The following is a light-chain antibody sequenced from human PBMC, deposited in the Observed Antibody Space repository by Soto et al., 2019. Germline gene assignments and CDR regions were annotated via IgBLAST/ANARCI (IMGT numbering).Light chain of an antibody. J-gene: IGKJ4*01. V-gene: IGKV3-15*01. CDR3: QQYNNWPLT. CDR1: ESVSSN. Sequence: ERVMTQSPATLSVSPVERATLSCRASESVSSNLGWYQQKRGQAPRLLIYDASTTAAGIPARFSGSGSGTEFTLTISSLESEDFAVYYCQQYNNWPLTFGGGTKVEIK. CDR2: DAS.